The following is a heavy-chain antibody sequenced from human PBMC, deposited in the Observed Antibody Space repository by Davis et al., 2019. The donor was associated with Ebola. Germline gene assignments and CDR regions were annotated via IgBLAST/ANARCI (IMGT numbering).Heavy chain of an antibody. J-gene: IGHJ6*02. CDR3: AREAGNTMVQGVRGYYYGMDV. CDR2: ISSSSSYI. V-gene: IGHV3-21*01. CDR1: GFTFSSYS. D-gene: IGHD3-10*01. Sequence: GGSLRLSCAASGFTFSSYSMNWVRQAPGKGLEWVSSISSSSSYIYYADSVKGRFTISRDNAKNSLYLQMNSLRAEDTAVYYCAREAGNTMVQGVRGYYYGMDVWGQGTTVTVSS.